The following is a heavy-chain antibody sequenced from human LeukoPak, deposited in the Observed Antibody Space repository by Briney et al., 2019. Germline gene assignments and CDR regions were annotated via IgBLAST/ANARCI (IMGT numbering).Heavy chain of an antibody. Sequence: SETLSLTCTVPGDSISSYYWSWIRQPPGKGLEWIGYIYYSGSTNYNPSLKSRVTISVDTSKNQFSLKLTSVTAADTAVYYCARHGGPTRGGWFAPWGQGTLVTVSS. D-gene: IGHD1-26*01. J-gene: IGHJ5*02. CDR3: ARHGGPTRGGWFAP. CDR2: IYYSGST. V-gene: IGHV4-59*08. CDR1: GDSISSYY.